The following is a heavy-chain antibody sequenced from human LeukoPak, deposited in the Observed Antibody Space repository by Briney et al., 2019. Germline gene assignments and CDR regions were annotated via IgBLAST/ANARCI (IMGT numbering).Heavy chain of an antibody. V-gene: IGHV3-30-3*01. Sequence: GGSLRLSCVGSGFVFSKYAVHWVRQAPGEGLEWVAVVSYDGDFKLYGDSVKGRLTISRDNSQNMLFLQMNDLRPQDAATYFCARDPYSHDSSGFSYFLQYWGQGAVVTVSS. D-gene: IGHD6-19*01. CDR2: VSYDGDFK. CDR1: GFVFSKYA. J-gene: IGHJ4*02. CDR3: ARDPYSHDSSGFSYFLQY.